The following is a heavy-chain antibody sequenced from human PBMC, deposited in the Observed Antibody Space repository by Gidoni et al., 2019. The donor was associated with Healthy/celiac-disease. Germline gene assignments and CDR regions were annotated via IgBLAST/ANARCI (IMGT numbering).Heavy chain of an antibody. CDR1: IYGGGYS. CDR2: IYHSGSN. CDR3: ARGLYDFWSGPTWFDP. Sequence: IYGGGYSWIWIRQPPGKGLEWMWYIYHSGSNYYNPSLKSRVTISVDRSKKQFSLKLSSVTAADTAVYYCARGLYDFWSGPTWFDPWGQGTLVTVSS. V-gene: IGHV4-30-2*01. J-gene: IGHJ5*02. D-gene: IGHD3-3*01.